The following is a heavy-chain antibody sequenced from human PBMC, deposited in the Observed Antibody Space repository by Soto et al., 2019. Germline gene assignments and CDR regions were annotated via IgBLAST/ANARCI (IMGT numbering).Heavy chain of an antibody. D-gene: IGHD1-26*01. CDR3: ERDLSGTGLDI. J-gene: IGHJ6*02. CDR1: GDSIGRFY. Sequence: PSETLSLTCNVSGDSIGRFYWSWIRQSAGKGLEWIGRVYSTGGVTYNPALKGRVTISLDRSNNHISLEMSSVTAADTAVYFCERDLSGTGLDIWGRGTRVTGSS. V-gene: IGHV4-4*07. CDR2: VYSTGGV.